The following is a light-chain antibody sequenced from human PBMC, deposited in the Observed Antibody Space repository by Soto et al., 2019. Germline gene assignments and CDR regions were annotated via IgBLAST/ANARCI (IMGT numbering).Light chain of an antibody. CDR2: RNT. CDR1: SSNIGAGYD. J-gene: IGLJ1*01. Sequence: SALTQPPSVSGAPGQRVTISCTGSSSNIGAGYDVHWYQQLPGTAPKLLIYRNTNRPSGVPDRFSGSKSGTSASLAITGLQAEDEADYYCCSSAGTHTYVFGTGTKVTVL. CDR3: CSSAGTHTYV. V-gene: IGLV1-40*01.